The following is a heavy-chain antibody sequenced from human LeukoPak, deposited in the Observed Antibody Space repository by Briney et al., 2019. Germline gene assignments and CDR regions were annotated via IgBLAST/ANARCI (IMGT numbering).Heavy chain of an antibody. D-gene: IGHD3-10*01. CDR3: AREWFGEPTLDY. J-gene: IGHJ4*02. CDR1: GYTFTSYA. CDR2: INPNSGGT. V-gene: IGHV1-2*02. Sequence: ASVKVSCKASGYTFTSYAMNWVRQAPGQGLEWMGWINPNSGGTNYAQKFQGRVTMTRDTSISTAYMELSRLRSDDTAVYYCAREWFGEPTLDYWGQGTLVTVSS.